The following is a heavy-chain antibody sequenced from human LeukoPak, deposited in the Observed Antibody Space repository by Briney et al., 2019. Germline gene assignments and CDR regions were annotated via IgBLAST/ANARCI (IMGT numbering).Heavy chain of an antibody. Sequence: SETLSLTCSVSGGSISSGGYWWTWFRQHPVKGLEWIGYIYYSGSTSCNPSLKCRVTISVDTSKNQFSLKLNSVTAADTAVYYCARDRHDSSGIHTLDYWGQGTLVTVSS. CDR2: IYYSGST. V-gene: IGHV4-31*03. CDR3: ARDRHDSSGIHTLDY. CDR1: GGSISSGGYW. J-gene: IGHJ4*02. D-gene: IGHD3-22*01.